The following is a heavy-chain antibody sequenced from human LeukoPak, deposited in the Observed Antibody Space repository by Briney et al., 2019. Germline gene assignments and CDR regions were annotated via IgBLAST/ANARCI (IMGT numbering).Heavy chain of an antibody. Sequence: SETLSLTCTVYGGSFSVYYWSWIRQPPGKGLEWIGYIYYSGSTNYNPSLKSRVTISVDTSKNQFSLKLNSVTAADTAVYYCARAPSDSSGYYPAYFDYWGQGTLVTVSS. CDR2: IYYSGST. V-gene: IGHV4-59*01. CDR1: GGSFSVYY. CDR3: ARAPSDSSGYYPAYFDY. D-gene: IGHD3-22*01. J-gene: IGHJ4*02.